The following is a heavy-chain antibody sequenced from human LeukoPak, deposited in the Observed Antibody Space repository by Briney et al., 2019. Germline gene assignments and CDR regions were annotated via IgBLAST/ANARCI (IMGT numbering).Heavy chain of an antibody. CDR3: ASQLRLGELSEPFDY. V-gene: IGHV5-51*01. J-gene: IGHJ4*02. Sequence: GESLKISSTTAGYRFTSYWIGWVRPMPGKGLEWMGIIYPGDSDTRYSPSFQGQVTISADKSIRAAYLQWSSLKASDTAMYYCASQLRLGELSEPFDYWGQGTLVTVSS. CDR2: IYPGDSDT. CDR1: GYRFTSYW. D-gene: IGHD3-16*02.